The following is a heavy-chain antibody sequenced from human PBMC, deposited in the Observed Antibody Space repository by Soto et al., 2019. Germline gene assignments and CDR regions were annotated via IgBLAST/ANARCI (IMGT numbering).Heavy chain of an antibody. CDR2: INHSGST. V-gene: IGHV4-34*01. CDR1: GGSFSGYF. J-gene: IGHJ5*02. D-gene: IGHD3-10*01. Sequence: PSETLSLTCAVYGGSFSGYFWTWIRQPPEKGLEWIGEINHSGSTNYNPSLKSRVTISVDTSKNQFSLKLSSVTAADTAVYYCARETRSYYGSGNYYNVPWFDPWGQGTLVTVSS. CDR3: ARETRSYYGSGNYYNVPWFDP.